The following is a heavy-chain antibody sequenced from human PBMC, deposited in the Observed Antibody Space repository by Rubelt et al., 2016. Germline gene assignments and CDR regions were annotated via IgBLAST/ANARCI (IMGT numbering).Heavy chain of an antibody. J-gene: IGHJ4*02. V-gene: IGHV4-34*01. Sequence: YNPSLKSRVTISVDTSKNQFSLTLSSVTAADTAVYYCARGWRYYDFWSGYRYWGQGTLVTVSS. D-gene: IGHD3-3*01. CDR3: ARGWRYYDFWSGYRY.